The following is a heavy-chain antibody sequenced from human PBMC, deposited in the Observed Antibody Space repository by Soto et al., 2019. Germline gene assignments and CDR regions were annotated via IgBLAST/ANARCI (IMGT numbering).Heavy chain of an antibody. Sequence: QVQLVQSGAEVKKPGSSVKVSCKASGGTFSSYAISWVRQAPGQGLEWMGGISPIFGTANYAQKFQGRVTITADESTSTAYMELSSLRSADTAVYYCARGTVATIYYYYYGMDVWGQGTTVTVSS. CDR1: GGTFSSYA. CDR2: ISPIFGTA. D-gene: IGHD5-12*01. J-gene: IGHJ6*02. V-gene: IGHV1-69*01. CDR3: ARGTVATIYYYYYGMDV.